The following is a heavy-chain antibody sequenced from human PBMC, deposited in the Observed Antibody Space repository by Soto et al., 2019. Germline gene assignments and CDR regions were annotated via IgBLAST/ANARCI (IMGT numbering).Heavy chain of an antibody. J-gene: IGHJ6*02. Sequence: PSHTLSITCAISGDSVSSNSAAWNWIRQSPSRGLEWLGRTYYRSKWYNDYAVSVKSRITINPDTSKNQFSLQLNSVTPEDTAVYYCERDPSRVVAAPLVYYGMDVWDQGSTVTFSS. V-gene: IGHV6-1*01. CDR3: ERDPSRVVAAPLVYYGMDV. D-gene: IGHD2-15*01. CDR2: TYYRSKWYN. CDR1: GDSVSSNSAA.